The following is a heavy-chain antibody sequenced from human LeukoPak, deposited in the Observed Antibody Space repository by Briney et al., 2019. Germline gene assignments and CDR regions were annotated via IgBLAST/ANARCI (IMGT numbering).Heavy chain of an antibody. D-gene: IGHD3-10*01. Sequence: GGSLRLSCVGSGFTFSSYAMTWVRQVPGRGLDWVSSMFGSGGSPYYAASVKGRFTISRDNSWNTLYLHMHSLRADDTGIYYCARAPSGLIKGSYDIWGQGTKVTVSA. V-gene: IGHV3-23*01. J-gene: IGHJ3*02. CDR2: MFGSGGSP. CDR1: GFTFSSYA. CDR3: ARAPSGLIKGSYDI.